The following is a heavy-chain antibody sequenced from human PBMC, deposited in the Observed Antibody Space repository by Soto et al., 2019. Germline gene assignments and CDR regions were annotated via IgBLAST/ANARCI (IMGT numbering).Heavy chain of an antibody. CDR3: AHTMAPRIFDS. CDR2: IYWDDDT. V-gene: IGHV2-5*02. CDR1: GFSLITSGVG. Sequence: QITLKEAGPTLVKPTQTLTLTCSFSGFSLITSGVGVGWIRQPPGKALEWLALIYWDDDTVYSTSLRNRLTITKDTSRNQVVHTMTNMDPADTATYSCAHTMAPRIFDSWGQGTLVTVSS. J-gene: IGHJ4*02.